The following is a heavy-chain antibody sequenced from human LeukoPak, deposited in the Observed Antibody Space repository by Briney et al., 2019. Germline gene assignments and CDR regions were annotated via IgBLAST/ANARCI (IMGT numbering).Heavy chain of an antibody. CDR2: INPNSGGT. Sequence: ASVKVSCKASGYTFTGYYMHWVRQAPGQGLEWMGWINPNSGGTNYAQKFQGRVTMTRDTSISTAYMELSRLRSDDTAVYYCARTGDPPFYCYYMDVWGKGTTVTVSS. D-gene: IGHD4-17*01. CDR3: ARTGDPPFYCYYMDV. CDR1: GYTFTGYY. J-gene: IGHJ6*03. V-gene: IGHV1-2*02.